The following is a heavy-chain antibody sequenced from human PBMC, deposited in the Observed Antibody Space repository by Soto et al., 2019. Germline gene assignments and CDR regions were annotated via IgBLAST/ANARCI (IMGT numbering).Heavy chain of an antibody. CDR3: AVSMGAAGMFLWYGLDV. J-gene: IGHJ6*02. D-gene: IGHD6-13*01. CDR2: IYPDDSDT. Sequence: GESLKISCKASGYTFTSYWIGWVRQMPGKGLEWMGIIYPDDSDTRYSPSFQGQVTISADKSISTAYLQWRSLKASDTAMYYCAVSMGAAGMFLWYGLDVWGQGTTVTVSS. CDR1: GYTFTSYW. V-gene: IGHV5-51*01.